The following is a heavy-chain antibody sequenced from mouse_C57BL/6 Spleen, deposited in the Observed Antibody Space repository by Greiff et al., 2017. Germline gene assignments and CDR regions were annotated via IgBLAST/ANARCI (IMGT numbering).Heavy chain of an antibody. CDR1: GYSFTGYY. CDR3: ASRGY. D-gene: IGHD3-3*01. J-gene: IGHJ2*01. V-gene: IGHV1-42*01. CDR2: INPSTGGT. Sequence: EVQLQQSGPELVKPGASVKISCKASGYSFTGYYMNWVKQSPEKSLEWIGEINPSTGGTTYNQKFKAKATLTVDKSSSTAYMQLKSLTSEDSAVYYCASRGYWGQGTTLTVSS.